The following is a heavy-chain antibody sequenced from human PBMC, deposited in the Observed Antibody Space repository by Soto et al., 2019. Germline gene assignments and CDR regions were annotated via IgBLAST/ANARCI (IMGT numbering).Heavy chain of an antibody. CDR2: IYYSGST. CDR3: ARDVDCSGGSCYSDYYYYYMDV. D-gene: IGHD2-15*01. J-gene: IGHJ6*03. V-gene: IGHV4-31*03. Sequence: SETLSLTCTVSGGSISSGGYYWSWIRQHPGKGLEWIGYIYYSGSTYYNPSLKSRVTISVDTSKNQFSLKLSSVTAADTAVYYCARDVDCSGGSCYSDYYYYYMDVWGKGTTVTVSS. CDR1: GGSISSGGYY.